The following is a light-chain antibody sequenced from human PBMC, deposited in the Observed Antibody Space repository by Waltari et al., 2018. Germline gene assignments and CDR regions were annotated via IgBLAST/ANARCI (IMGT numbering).Light chain of an antibody. CDR2: DVS. Sequence: QAALTQPPSVSGSPGQSVTISCTGTSSDIGGYIYVSWYQQHPGKAPKLMIYDVSKRPCGVSDRFSCSRSGNTAYLTISGLQAEDEADYYCASYAGSNTWIFGGGTRLTVL. J-gene: IGLJ2*01. CDR3: ASYAGSNTWI. CDR1: SSDIGGYIY. V-gene: IGLV2-11*01.